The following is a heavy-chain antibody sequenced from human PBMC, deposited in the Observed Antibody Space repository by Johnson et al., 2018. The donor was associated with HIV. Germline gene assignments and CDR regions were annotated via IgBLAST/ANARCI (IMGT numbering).Heavy chain of an antibody. V-gene: IGHV3-7*05. CDR2: IKQDGSEK. CDR1: GFTFSSYW. CDR3: ARDVTTTVTTDAFDI. J-gene: IGHJ3*02. D-gene: IGHD4-17*01. Sequence: VQLVESGGGVVQPGGSLRLSCAASGFTFSSYWMSWVRQAPGKGLEWVANIKQDGSEKYYVDSVKGRFTISRDNAKNSLYLQMNSLRAEDTAVYYCARDVTTTVTTDAFDIWGQGAMVTVSS.